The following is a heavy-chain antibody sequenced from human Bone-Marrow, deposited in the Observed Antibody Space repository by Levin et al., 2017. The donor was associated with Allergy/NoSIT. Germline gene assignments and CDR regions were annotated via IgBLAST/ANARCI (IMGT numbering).Heavy chain of an antibody. CDR3: ARDLVVGYDILTGYPHDAFDS. D-gene: IGHD3-9*01. J-gene: IGHJ3*02. CDR1: GFTFSSYG. Sequence: GGSLRLSCAASGFTFSSYGMHWVRQAPGKGLEWVAVIWYDGSNKYYADSVKGRFTISRDNSKNTLYLQMNSLRAEDTAVYYCARDLVVGYDILTGYPHDAFDSWGQGTMVTVSS. CDR2: IWYDGSNK. V-gene: IGHV3-33*01.